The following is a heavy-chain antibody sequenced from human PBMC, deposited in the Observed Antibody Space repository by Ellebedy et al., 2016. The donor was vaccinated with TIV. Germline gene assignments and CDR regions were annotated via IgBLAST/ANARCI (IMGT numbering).Heavy chain of an antibody. CDR2: ISYTGST. Sequence: SETLSLTXAVSGGSATSGSYFWTWIRQPPGKGLEWIGYISYTGSTNYNPSLKSRVTISVDTSKNQFSLKLSSVTAADTAVYYCAREDFRGFDYWGQGTLVTVSS. D-gene: IGHD3-10*01. J-gene: IGHJ4*02. V-gene: IGHV4-61*01. CDR3: AREDFRGFDY. CDR1: GGSATSGSYF.